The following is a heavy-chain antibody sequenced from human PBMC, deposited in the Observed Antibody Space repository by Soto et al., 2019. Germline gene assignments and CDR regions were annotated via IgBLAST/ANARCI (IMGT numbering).Heavy chain of an antibody. CDR1: GSSVSSGYYC. CDR2: IYSSGGS. Sequence: SETLSLTCTVAGSSVSSGYYCWLCIRPPPGKGLEWIGYIYSSGGSYYNPSLKGRLTVSIDTSKNQFSLKLNSVTVADTAIYYCVGTGTTDDFWGRGTLVTVSS. D-gene: IGHD1-1*01. CDR3: VGTGTTDDF. V-gene: IGHV4-30-4*01. J-gene: IGHJ4*02.